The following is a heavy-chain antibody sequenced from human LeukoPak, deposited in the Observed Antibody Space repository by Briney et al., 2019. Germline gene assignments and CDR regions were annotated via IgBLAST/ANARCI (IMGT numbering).Heavy chain of an antibody. CDR2: IYYSGIT. Sequence: SETPSLTCTVSGGSIGSSSYYWGWIRQPPGKGLEWIGSIYYSGITYYNPSLKSRVTISVDTSKNQFSLKLRSVTAADTAVYFCARLYGNYQNYFDYWGQGTLVTVSS. J-gene: IGHJ4*02. V-gene: IGHV4-39*07. CDR1: GGSIGSSSYY. D-gene: IGHD1-7*01. CDR3: ARLYGNYQNYFDY.